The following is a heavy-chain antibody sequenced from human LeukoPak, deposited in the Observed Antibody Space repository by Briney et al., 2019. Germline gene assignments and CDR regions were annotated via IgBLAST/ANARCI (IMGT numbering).Heavy chain of an antibody. CDR2: MNPNSGNT. Sequence: ASVTVSCKASGYTFTSYDINWVRQATGQGLEWMGWMNPNSGNTGYAQKFQGRVTITRNTSISTAYMELSSLRSEDTAVYYCARARVPYDFWSGYDYWGQGTLVTVSS. D-gene: IGHD3-3*01. J-gene: IGHJ4*02. CDR3: ARARVPYDFWSGYDY. V-gene: IGHV1-8*03. CDR1: GYTFTSYD.